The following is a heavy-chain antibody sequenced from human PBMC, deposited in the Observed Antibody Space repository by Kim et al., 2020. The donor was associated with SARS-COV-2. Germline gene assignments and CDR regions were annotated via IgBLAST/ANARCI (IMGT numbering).Heavy chain of an antibody. CDR1: GWSFSGYY. V-gene: IGHV4-34*01. D-gene: IGHD3-10*01. CDR2: INHSGST. CDR3: ARGRSRAVRGVIPVDP. J-gene: IGHJ5*02. Sequence: SETLSLTCAVYGWSFSGYYWSWIRQPPGKGLEWIGEINHSGSTNYNPSLKSRVTISVDTSKNQFSLKLSSVTAADTAVYYCARGRSRAVRGVIPVDPWGQGTLVTVSS.